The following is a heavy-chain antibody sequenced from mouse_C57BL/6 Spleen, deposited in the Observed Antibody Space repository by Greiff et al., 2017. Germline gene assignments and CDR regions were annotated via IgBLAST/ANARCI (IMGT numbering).Heavy chain of an antibody. CDR1: GFTFSDYG. Sequence: EVQLVESGGGLVKPGGSLKLSCAASGFTFSDYGMHWVRQAPEKGLEWVAYISRGSSTIYYADTVKGRFTISRDNAKNTLFLQMTSLRSEDTAMYYCARGGSSGSFAYWGQGTLVTVSA. CDR2: ISRGSSTI. V-gene: IGHV5-17*01. J-gene: IGHJ3*01. D-gene: IGHD3-2*02. CDR3: ARGGSSGSFAY.